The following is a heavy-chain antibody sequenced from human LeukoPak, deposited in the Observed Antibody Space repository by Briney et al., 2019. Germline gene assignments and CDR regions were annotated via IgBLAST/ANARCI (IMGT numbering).Heavy chain of an antibody. D-gene: IGHD4-17*01. J-gene: IGHJ4*02. V-gene: IGHV1-18*01. CDR2: ISAHNGNT. Sequence: ASVKVSCKASGYTFTSYGISWVRQAPGQGLEWMGWISAHNGNTNYAQKLQGGVTMTTDTSTSTAYMELRSLRSDDTAVYYCARVGTYTYGDYYFDYWGQGTLVTVSS. CDR3: ARVGTYTYGDYYFDY. CDR1: GYTFTSYG.